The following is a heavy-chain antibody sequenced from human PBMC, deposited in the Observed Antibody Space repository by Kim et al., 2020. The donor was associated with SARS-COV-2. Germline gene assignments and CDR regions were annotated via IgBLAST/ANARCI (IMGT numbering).Heavy chain of an antibody. Sequence: GESLKISCKGSGYSFTSYWIGWVRQMPGKGLEWMGIIYPGDSDTRYSPSFQGQVTISADKSITTAYLQWSSLKASDTAMYYCARQGDRGRVPRPHYYYGMDVWGQGTTVTVSS. CDR3: ARQGDRGRVPRPHYYYGMDV. CDR1: GYSFTSYW. D-gene: IGHD2-2*01. J-gene: IGHJ6*02. CDR2: IYPGDSDT. V-gene: IGHV5-51*01.